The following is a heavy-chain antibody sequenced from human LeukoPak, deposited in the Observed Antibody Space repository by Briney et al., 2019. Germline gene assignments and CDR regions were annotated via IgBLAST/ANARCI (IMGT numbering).Heavy chain of an antibody. CDR3: ARGRQDTAMGHYFDY. J-gene: IGHJ4*02. CDR1: GYSISSGYY. V-gene: IGHV4-38-2*02. Sequence: SETLSLTCTVSGYSISSGYYWGWIRQPPGKGLEWIGSIYHSGSTYYNPYLKSRVTISVDTSKNQFSLKLSSVTAADTAVYYCARGRQDTAMGHYFDYWGQGTLVTVSS. D-gene: IGHD5-18*01. CDR2: IYHSGST.